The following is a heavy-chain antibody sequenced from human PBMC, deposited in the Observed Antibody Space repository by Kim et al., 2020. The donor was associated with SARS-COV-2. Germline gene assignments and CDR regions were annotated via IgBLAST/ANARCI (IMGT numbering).Heavy chain of an antibody. CDR3: ARSLSVKMATIVERGYYYYGMDD. CDR2: IRSSSSYI. D-gene: IGHD5-12*01. CDR1: GFTFSSYS. V-gene: IGHV3-21*01. J-gene: IGHJ6*02. Sequence: GGSLRLSCAASGFTFSSYSMNWVRQAPGKGLEWVSSIRSSSSYIYYADSVPGLFTISRDKAKNSLYLQMNSLRAEDTAVYYCARSLSVKMATIVERGYYYYGMDDWGQGTTVTVSS.